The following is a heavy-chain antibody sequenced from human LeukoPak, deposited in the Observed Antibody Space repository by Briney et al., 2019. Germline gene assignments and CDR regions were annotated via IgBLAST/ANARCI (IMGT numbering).Heavy chain of an antibody. Sequence: ATVKVSCKASGYTVADLSMFWGPQSASKGLEWMGGFDPDGDTIYAQKFQGRLTMTEDTSTDTAYMELSSLRSDDAAIYYCSSSDYFSYWGQGTRVTVSS. V-gene: IGHV1-24*01. CDR2: FDPDGDT. CDR1: GYTVADLS. CDR3: SSSDYFSY. J-gene: IGHJ4*02.